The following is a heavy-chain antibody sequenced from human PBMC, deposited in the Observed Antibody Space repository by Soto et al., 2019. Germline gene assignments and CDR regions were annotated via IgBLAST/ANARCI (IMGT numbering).Heavy chain of an antibody. CDR2: ISSDGRKT. CDR1: GFSFRTYA. J-gene: IGHJ4*02. D-gene: IGHD4-4*01. CDR3: AKDRQYPRDYFHY. Sequence: QVKLVESGGGVVHSGTSLRLSCAASGFSFRTYAMHWARHRPGKGLEWVAVISSDGRKTHYAESVKGRFTISRDISGNTVFLQMDSLRAEDTAVYYCAKDRQYPRDYFHYWGQGTLVTVSS. V-gene: IGHV3-30*18.